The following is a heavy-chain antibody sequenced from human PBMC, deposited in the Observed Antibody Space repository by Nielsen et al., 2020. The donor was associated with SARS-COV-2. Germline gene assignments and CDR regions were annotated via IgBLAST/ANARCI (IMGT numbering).Heavy chain of an antibody. J-gene: IGHJ4*02. D-gene: IGHD6-19*01. CDR2: ISWNSENI. CDR3: AKGYKALVPAVVDY. V-gene: IGHV3-9*01. CDR1: GFTFDDYA. Sequence: SLKISCAASGFTFDDYAIHWVRQPPGKGLEWVSGISWNSENIAYADSVKGRFTISRDNAKNSLYLQMNSLRPEDTAFYYCAKGYKALVPAVVDYWGQGTLVSVSS.